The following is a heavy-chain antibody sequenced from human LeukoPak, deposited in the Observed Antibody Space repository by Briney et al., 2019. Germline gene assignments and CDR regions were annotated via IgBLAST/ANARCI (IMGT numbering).Heavy chain of an antibody. Sequence: SETLSLTCTVSGVSISSYYWSWIRQPPGEGLEWIGYIYYSGSANYNPSLKSRVTISIDTSKNQFSLKLSSVTAADTAVYYCARTHSTSSLCHFDSWGQGTLVTVSS. D-gene: IGHD6-6*01. CDR3: ARTHSTSSLCHFDS. V-gene: IGHV4-59*01. J-gene: IGHJ4*02. CDR1: GVSISSYY. CDR2: IYYSGSA.